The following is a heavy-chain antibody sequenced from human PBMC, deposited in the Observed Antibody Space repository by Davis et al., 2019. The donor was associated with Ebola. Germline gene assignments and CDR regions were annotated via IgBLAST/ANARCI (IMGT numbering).Heavy chain of an antibody. J-gene: IGHJ6*02. D-gene: IGHD5-12*01. CDR1: GFTFSSYW. V-gene: IGHV3-7*01. CDR2: IKQDGSEK. CDR3: ARDQGVDPGYYYYGMDV. Sequence: GESLKISCAASGFTFSSYWMSWVRQAPGKGLEWVANIKQDGSEKYYADSVKGRFTISRDNSKNTLYLQMNSLRAEDTAVYYCARDQGVDPGYYYYGMDVWGQGTTVTVSS.